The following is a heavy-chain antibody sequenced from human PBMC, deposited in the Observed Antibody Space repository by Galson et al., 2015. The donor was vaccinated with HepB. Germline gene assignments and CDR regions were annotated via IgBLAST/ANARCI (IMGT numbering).Heavy chain of an antibody. J-gene: IGHJ5*02. Sequence: SVKVSCKASGGTFSRYTISWVRQAPGQGLEWMGGITPIFGTANYAQKFQGRVTITADESTSTAYMELSSLRSDDTAVYYCARGSCSSTSCYRTAGWFDPWGQGTLVTVSS. CDR2: ITPIFGTA. V-gene: IGHV1-69*13. D-gene: IGHD2-2*01. CDR3: ARGSCSSTSCYRTAGWFDP. CDR1: GGTFSRYT.